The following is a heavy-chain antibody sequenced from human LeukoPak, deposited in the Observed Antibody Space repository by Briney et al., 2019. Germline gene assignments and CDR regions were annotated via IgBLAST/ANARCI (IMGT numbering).Heavy chain of an antibody. CDR2: IYYSGST. V-gene: IGHV4-59*01. D-gene: IGHD6-13*01. CDR3: ARSKAGIAAAGKMFDY. CDR1: GGSISSYY. J-gene: IGHJ4*02. Sequence: PSETLSLTCTVSGGSISSYYWSWIRQPPGKGLEWIGYIYYSGSTNYNPSLKSRVTISVDTSKNQFSLKLSSVTAADTAVYYCARSKAGIAAAGKMFDYWGQGTLVTVSS.